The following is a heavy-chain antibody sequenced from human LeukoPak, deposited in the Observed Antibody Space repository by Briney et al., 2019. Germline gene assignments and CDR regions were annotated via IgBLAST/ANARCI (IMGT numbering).Heavy chain of an antibody. J-gene: IGHJ5*02. Sequence: SETLSLTCTVSGGSVSIGGYYWSWIRQHPGTGLEWIGDIYYSGSTSYNPSLKSRVTISIDTSKNQFSLKLSSVTAADTAMYYCARDKLGHGDYASWFDPWGQGTLVTVSS. V-gene: IGHV4-31*03. CDR3: ARDKLGHGDYASWFDP. D-gene: IGHD4-17*01. CDR2: IYYSGST. CDR1: GGSVSIGGYY.